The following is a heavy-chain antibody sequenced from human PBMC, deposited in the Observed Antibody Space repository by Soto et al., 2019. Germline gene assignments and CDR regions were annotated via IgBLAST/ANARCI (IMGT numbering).Heavy chain of an antibody. J-gene: IGHJ6*02. CDR3: ARGPGWNNYYGMDV. Sequence: GGSLRLSCAASGFTFSSYWMSWVRQAPGKGLEWVANIKQDGSEKYYVDSVKGRFTISRDNAKNSLYLQMNSLRAEDTAVYYCARGPGWNNYYGMDVWGQGTTVTVSS. D-gene: IGHD1-1*01. V-gene: IGHV3-7*03. CDR2: IKQDGSEK. CDR1: GFTFSSYW.